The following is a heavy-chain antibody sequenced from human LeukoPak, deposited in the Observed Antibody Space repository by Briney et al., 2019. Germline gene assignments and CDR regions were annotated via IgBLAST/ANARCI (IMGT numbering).Heavy chain of an antibody. CDR2: INGGGGST. CDR1: GFTFSSYA. Sequence: GGSLRLSCAASGFTFSSYAMSWVRQAPGKGLEWVSAINGGGGSTYYADSVKGRFTVSRDNSKNTLFLQMNSLRAEDTAVYYCAKPDHLYSYGSPRPFDYWGQGTLVTVSS. V-gene: IGHV3-23*01. CDR3: AKPDHLYSYGSPRPFDY. D-gene: IGHD5-18*01. J-gene: IGHJ4*02.